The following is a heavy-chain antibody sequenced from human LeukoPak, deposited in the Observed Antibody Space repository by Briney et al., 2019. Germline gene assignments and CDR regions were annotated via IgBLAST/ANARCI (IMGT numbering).Heavy chain of an antibody. CDR1: GYTFPNYD. Sequence: GASVKVSCKASGYTFPNYDINWVRQAPGQGLEWMGWISVYNVNTNYAQKFQGRVTMTRDTSTNTVYMELTSLTSDDTAVYFCARDEIFGVGTHFDYWGQGTLVIVSS. V-gene: IGHV1-18*01. D-gene: IGHD3-3*01. CDR3: ARDEIFGVGTHFDY. CDR2: ISVYNVNT. J-gene: IGHJ4*02.